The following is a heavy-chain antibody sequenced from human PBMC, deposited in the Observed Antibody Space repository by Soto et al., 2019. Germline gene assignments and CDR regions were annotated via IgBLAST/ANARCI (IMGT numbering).Heavy chain of an antibody. CDR3: ATSFRYFDN. D-gene: IGHD3-9*01. CDR2: VTGAASHT. Sequence: GGSLRLSCAGSGFTPTTTPLSWVRQPPGKGLEWVATVTGAASHTYYVDSVRGRFFISRDNSKNTVTLQMNNLTVDDTAVYYCATSFRYFDNWGQGTRVTVSS. J-gene: IGHJ4*02. CDR1: GFTPTTTP. V-gene: IGHV3-23*05.